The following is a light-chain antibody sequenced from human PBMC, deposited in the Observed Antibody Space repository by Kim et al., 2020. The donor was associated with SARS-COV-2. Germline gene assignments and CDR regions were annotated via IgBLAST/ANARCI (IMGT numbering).Light chain of an antibody. CDR2: GAS. CDR1: QTISSDS. V-gene: IGKV3-20*01. J-gene: IGKJ4*01. CDR3: QQYGDYVLT. Sequence: EIVLTQSPAIVSLSPGEGATLSCRASQTISSDSLAWYQQRPGQAPRLLIYGASTRATGVPDRFSGGGSGTDFTLTLTTLEPEDFAVYYCQQYGDYVLTFGGGTKLEI.